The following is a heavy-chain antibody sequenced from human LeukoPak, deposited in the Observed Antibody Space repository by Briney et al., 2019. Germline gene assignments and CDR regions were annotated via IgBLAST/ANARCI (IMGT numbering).Heavy chain of an antibody. V-gene: IGHV3-23*01. CDR2: ISGNGGTT. Sequence: GGSLRLSCAASGFTFSSNTMTWVRRAQGKGLEWVSVISGNGGTTYYADSLKGRFTISRDNSKNTLYLQMNSLRAEDTAVYFCAKGRTGYIPDFWGQGTLVTVSS. J-gene: IGHJ4*02. D-gene: IGHD6-13*01. CDR3: AKGRTGYIPDF. CDR1: GFTFSSNT.